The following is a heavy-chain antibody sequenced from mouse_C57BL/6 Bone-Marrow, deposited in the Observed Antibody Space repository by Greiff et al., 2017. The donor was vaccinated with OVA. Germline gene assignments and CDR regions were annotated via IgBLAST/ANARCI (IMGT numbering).Heavy chain of an antibody. D-gene: IGHD1-1*01. Sequence: QVQLQQPGAELVMPGSSVKLSCKASGYTFTSYWMHWVKQRPGQGLEWIGEIDPSDSYTNYHQKFKGKSTLTVDKSSSTAYMQLSSLTSEDSAVYYCARWGYGSSYAMDYWGQGTSVTVSS. CDR1: GYTFTSYW. V-gene: IGHV1-69*01. CDR3: ARWGYGSSYAMDY. CDR2: IDPSDSYT. J-gene: IGHJ4*01.